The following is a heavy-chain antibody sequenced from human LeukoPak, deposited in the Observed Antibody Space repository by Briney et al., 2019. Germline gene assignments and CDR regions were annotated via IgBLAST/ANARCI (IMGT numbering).Heavy chain of an antibody. CDR1: GFTFSSYE. D-gene: IGHD6-13*01. V-gene: IGHV3-48*03. J-gene: IGHJ4*02. CDR2: ISSSGSTI. CDR3: AREYGGYSSSWYCDY. Sequence: GGSLRLSCAASGFTFSSYEMNWVRQAPGKGLEWVSYISSSGSTIYYADSVKGRFTISRDNAKNSLYLQMNSLRAEDMAVYYCAREYGGYSSSWYCDYWGPGTLVTVSS.